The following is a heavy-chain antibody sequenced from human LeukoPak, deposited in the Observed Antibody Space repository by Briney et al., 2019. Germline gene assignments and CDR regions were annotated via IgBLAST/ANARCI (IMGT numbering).Heavy chain of an antibody. CDR3: AKPVSGGNSGHYYGMDG. D-gene: IGHD4-23*01. V-gene: IGHV3-30-3*02. CDR1: GFTFSSYA. Sequence: PGGSLRLSCAASGFTFSSYAMHWVRQAPGKGLEWVAVISYDGSNKYYADSVKGRFTISRDNSKNTLYLQMNSLRPEDTAVYYCAKPVSGGNSGHYYGMDGWGQGTAVIVSS. J-gene: IGHJ6*02. CDR2: ISYDGSNK.